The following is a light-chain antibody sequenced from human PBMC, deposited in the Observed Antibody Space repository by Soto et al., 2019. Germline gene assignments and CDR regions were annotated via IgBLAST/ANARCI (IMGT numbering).Light chain of an antibody. CDR1: QSIVNW. CDR3: QQYNRDPYT. CDR2: DAS. V-gene: IGKV1-5*01. J-gene: IGKJ2*01. Sequence: DIQMTQSPSTLSASVGDRVIVTCRASQSIVNWLAWYQQKPGKAPKLLISDASKLESGVPSRFSGVGSGTEFPLTISSQQPDDSATYFCQQYNRDPYTFGQGTKLEIK.